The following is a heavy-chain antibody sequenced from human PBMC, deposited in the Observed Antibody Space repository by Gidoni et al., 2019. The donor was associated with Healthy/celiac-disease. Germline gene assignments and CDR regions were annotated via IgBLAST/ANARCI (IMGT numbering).Heavy chain of an antibody. Sequence: EVQLVESGGGLVQPGRSLRLSCAASGFTFDAYAMHWVRQAPGKGLEWVSGISWNSGSIGYADSVKGRFTISRDNAKNSLYLQMNSLRAEDTALYYCAKDHSAVAGRRYYYMDVWGKGTTVTVSS. CDR3: AKDHSAVAGRRYYYMDV. V-gene: IGHV3-9*01. CDR1: GFTFDAYA. CDR2: ISWNSGSI. D-gene: IGHD6-19*01. J-gene: IGHJ6*03.